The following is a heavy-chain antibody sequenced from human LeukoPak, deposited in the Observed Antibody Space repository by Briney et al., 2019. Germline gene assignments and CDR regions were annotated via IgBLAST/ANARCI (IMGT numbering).Heavy chain of an antibody. D-gene: IGHD2-2*01. J-gene: IGHJ4*02. CDR2: IYSGGST. V-gene: IGHV3-66*01. CDR1: GFTVSSNY. CDR3: ARGFGPAALDY. Sequence: PGGSLRLSCAASGFTVSSNYTSWVRQAPGKGLEWVSVIYSGGSTYYADSVKGRFTISRGNSKNTLYLQMNSLRAEDTAVYYCARGFGPAALDYWGQGTLVTVSS.